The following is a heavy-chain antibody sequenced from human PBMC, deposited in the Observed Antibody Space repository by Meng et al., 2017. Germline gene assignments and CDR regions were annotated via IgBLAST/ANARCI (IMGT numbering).Heavy chain of an antibody. CDR1: GYTFTSYG. Sequence: ASVKVSCKASGYTFTSYGISWVRQAPGQGLEWMGWISAYNGNTNYAQKLQGRVTMTTDTSTSTAYMELRSLRSDDTAVYYCARDRSSGWYEYYYYYYGMDVWGQGTTVTSP. CDR2: ISAYNGNT. J-gene: IGHJ6*02. CDR3: ARDRSSGWYEYYYYYYGMDV. D-gene: IGHD6-19*01. V-gene: IGHV1-18*01.